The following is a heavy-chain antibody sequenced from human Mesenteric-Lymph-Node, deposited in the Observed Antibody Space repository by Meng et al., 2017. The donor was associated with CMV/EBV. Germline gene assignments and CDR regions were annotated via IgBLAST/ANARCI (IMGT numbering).Heavy chain of an antibody. CDR1: DSVSNTIAT. J-gene: IGHJ4*02. CDR2: TYYSSRWYH. Sequence: DSVSNTIATWNCIRQSPSRGLEWLGTTYYSSRWYHDYPESVQRRIIINPDISKNQVSLQLSSVSPEDSAMYYCARAFSREKDYYFDNWGQGSLVTVSS. D-gene: IGHD1-26*01. CDR3: ARAFSREKDYYFDN. V-gene: IGHV6-1*01.